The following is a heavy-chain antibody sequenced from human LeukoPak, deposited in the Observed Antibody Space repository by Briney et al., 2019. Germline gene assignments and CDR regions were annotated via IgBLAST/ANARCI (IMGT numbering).Heavy chain of an antibody. CDR1: GGSFSAYY. D-gene: IGHD6-19*01. CDR3: ARRGVAVAGHGRSWVYYFDY. CDR2: INHSGST. V-gene: IGHV4-34*01. Sequence: RPSETLSLTCAVYGGSFSAYYWSWIRQPPGKGLEWIGEINHSGSTNYNPSLKSRVTISVDTSKNQFSLKLSSVTAADTAVYYCARRGVAVAGHGRSWVYYFDYWGQGTLVAVSS. J-gene: IGHJ4*02.